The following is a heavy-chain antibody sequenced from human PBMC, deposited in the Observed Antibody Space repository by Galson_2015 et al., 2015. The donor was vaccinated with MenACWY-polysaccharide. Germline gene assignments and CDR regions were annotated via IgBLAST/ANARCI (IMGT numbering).Heavy chain of an antibody. V-gene: IGHV3-74*01. CDR3: ARGEGRIAETYYSVY. D-gene: IGHD2-15*01. CDR2: INSDGRST. CDR1: GFTFSRNW. Sequence: SLRLSCAASGFTFSRNWMNWVRQAPGKGLEWVSRINSDGRSTNYADSVKGRFTTSRDNAKNTLYLQMNSLSAEDTAVYYGARGEGRIAETYYSVYWGQGTLVTVSS. J-gene: IGHJ4*02.